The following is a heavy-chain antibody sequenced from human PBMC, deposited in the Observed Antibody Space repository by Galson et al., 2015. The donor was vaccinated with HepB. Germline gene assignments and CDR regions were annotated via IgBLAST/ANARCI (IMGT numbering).Heavy chain of an antibody. J-gene: IGHJ4*02. D-gene: IGHD3-22*01. Sequence: SLRLSCAASGFTFSSYTMNWVRQAPGKGLEWVSSITSSSSYIYYADSMKGRFTVSRDNAKNSLYLQMNSLRAEDTAVYYCARDIYYDSSGYYPSFDYWGQGTLVTVSS. V-gene: IGHV3-21*01. CDR3: ARDIYYDSSGYYPSFDY. CDR1: GFTFSSYT. CDR2: ITSSSSYI.